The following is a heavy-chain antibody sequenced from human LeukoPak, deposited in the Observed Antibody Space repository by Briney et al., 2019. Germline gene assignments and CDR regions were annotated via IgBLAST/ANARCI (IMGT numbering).Heavy chain of an antibody. J-gene: IGHJ4*02. V-gene: IGHV3-30*04. Sequence: GGALTLSCAPSGCTFSSYALHWLRQAPAKGLEGTAVISYDGSNKYYADSAKGPFTMSRDNSTDALYLKMNSLRADDTAVYYCARGADEADYDIIVYYSFDYWGQGTLVTVSS. CDR2: ISYDGSNK. D-gene: IGHD3-22*01. CDR1: GCTFSSYA. CDR3: ARGADEADYDIIVYYSFDY.